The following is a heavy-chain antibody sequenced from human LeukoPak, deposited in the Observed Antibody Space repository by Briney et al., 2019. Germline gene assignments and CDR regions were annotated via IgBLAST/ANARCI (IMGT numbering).Heavy chain of an antibody. V-gene: IGHV1-24*01. Sequence: ASVKVSCKVSGYTLTELSMHWVRQAPGKGLEWMGGFDPEDGETIYAQKFQGRVTMTEDTSTDTAYMELSSLRSEDTAVYYRATVILTGYYKSEGFDPWGQGTLVTVSS. CDR1: GYTLTELS. CDR3: ATVILTGYYKSEGFDP. CDR2: FDPEDGET. D-gene: IGHD3-9*01. J-gene: IGHJ5*02.